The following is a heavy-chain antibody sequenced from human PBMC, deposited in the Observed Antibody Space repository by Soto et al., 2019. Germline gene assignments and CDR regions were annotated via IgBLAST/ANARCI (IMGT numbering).Heavy chain of an antibody. V-gene: IGHV3-66*01. CDR1: GFTVSSNY. CDR3: ARVSAYCGGDCYFRYYYYMDV. CDR2: IYSGGST. J-gene: IGHJ6*03. Sequence: GGSLRLSCAASGFTVSSNYMSWVRQAPGKGLEWVSVIYSGGSTYYADSVKVRFTISRDNSKNTLYLQMNSLRAEDTAVYYCARVSAYCGGDCYFRYYYYMDVWGKGTTVTVSS. D-gene: IGHD2-21*01.